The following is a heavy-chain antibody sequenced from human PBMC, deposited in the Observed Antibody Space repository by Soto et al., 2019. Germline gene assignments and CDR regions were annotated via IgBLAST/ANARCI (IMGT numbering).Heavy chain of an antibody. V-gene: IGHV3-43*01. J-gene: IGHJ6*02. CDR1: GFTFDDYT. Sequence: GGSLRLSCAASGFTFDDYTMHWVRQAPGKGLEWVSLISWDGGSTYYADSVKGRFTISRDNSKNSLYLQMNSLRTEDTALYYCAKDIGGGSYYYYYGMDVWGQGTTVTVSS. CDR2: ISWDGGST. CDR3: AKDIGGGSYYYYYGMDV. D-gene: IGHD3-16*01.